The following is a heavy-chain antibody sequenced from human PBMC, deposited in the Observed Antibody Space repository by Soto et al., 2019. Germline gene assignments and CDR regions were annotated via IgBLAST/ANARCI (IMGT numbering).Heavy chain of an antibody. CDR1: GYSFSSYW. CDR3: ARRWAVAGAFDY. Sequence: PGESLKISCKASGYSFSSYWIAWVRQMPGKGLEWMGIIYPADSDIRYSESSEGHVTISVDKSISTAYLQWSSLKASDTAMYYCARRWAVAGAFDYWGQGTLVTVSS. CDR2: IYPADSDI. J-gene: IGHJ4*02. V-gene: IGHV5-51*01. D-gene: IGHD6-19*01.